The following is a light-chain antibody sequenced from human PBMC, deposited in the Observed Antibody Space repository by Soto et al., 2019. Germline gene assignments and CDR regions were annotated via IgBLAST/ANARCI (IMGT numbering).Light chain of an antibody. V-gene: IGLV2-14*01. CDR2: RVK. CDR1: GRDIGAYDY. J-gene: IGLJ1*01. Sequence: QSALTQPASVSGSPGQSITISCTGSGRDIGAYDYVSWYQQHPGKAPKLIIYRVKNRPSGVSNRFSASKSAFTASLTISGLQAEDDADYYCSSYTTSYFYVFGPGTKLTVL. CDR3: SSYTTSYFYV.